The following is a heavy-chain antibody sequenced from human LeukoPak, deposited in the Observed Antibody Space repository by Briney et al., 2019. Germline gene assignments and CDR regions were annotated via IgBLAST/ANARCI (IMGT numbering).Heavy chain of an antibody. CDR2: IYSGGST. Sequence: PGGSLRLSCAASGFTVSSNYMSWVRQAPGTGLEWVSVIYSGGSTYYADYVKGRFTISRDNSKNTLYLQMNSLRAEDTAVYYCARQNHDSSGYYSYYFDYWGQGTLVTVSS. CDR3: ARQNHDSSGYYSYYFDY. D-gene: IGHD3-22*01. J-gene: IGHJ4*02. CDR1: GFTVSSNY. V-gene: IGHV3-53*01.